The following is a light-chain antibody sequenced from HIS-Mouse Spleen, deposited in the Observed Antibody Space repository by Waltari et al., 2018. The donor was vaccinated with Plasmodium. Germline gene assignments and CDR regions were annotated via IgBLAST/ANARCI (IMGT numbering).Light chain of an antibody. CDR3: QQYDNLPYT. V-gene: IGKV1-33*01. CDR1: QDISNY. J-gene: IGKJ2*01. CDR2: DAS. Sequence: DIQLTQSPSSLSASVAARVTITCQASQDISNYLNWYQQKPEKAPKLLIYDASNLETGVPSRFSGSGSGTDLTYTIGSLQPEDIATYDCQQYDNLPYTVGQGTKLEIK.